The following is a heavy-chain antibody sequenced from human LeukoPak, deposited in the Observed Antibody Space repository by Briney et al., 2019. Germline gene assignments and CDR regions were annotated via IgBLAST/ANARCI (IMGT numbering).Heavy chain of an antibody. CDR3: ARSRRVAYQLLWSSFDP. Sequence: AASVKVSCKASGYTFTSYGISWVRQAPGQGLEWMGWISAYNGNTNYAQKLQGRVTMTTDTSTSTAYMELRSLRSDDTAVYYCARSRRVAYQLLWSSFDPWGQGTLVTVSS. CDR2: ISAYNGNT. D-gene: IGHD2-2*01. J-gene: IGHJ5*02. V-gene: IGHV1-18*01. CDR1: GYTFTSYG.